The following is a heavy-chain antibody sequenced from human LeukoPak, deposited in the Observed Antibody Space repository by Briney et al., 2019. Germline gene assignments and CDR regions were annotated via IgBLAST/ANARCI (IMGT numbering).Heavy chain of an antibody. D-gene: IGHD6-19*01. J-gene: IGHJ3*02. Sequence: SVKVSCKASASTFSTYAIHWVRQAPGQGLEWMGWISTGNGNTGYSKAFQDRVTISRDTSASTVYMELSSLRSEDTAVYYCATGAAVAGPTDAFDIWGQGTMVTVSS. CDR1: ASTFSTYA. CDR2: ISTGNGNT. CDR3: ATGAAVAGPTDAFDI. V-gene: IGHV1-3*03.